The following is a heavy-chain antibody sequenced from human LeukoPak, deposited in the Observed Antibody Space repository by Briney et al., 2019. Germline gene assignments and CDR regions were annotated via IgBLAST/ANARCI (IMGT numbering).Heavy chain of an antibody. CDR3: ARGARGAYFDY. CDR1: GFTISSSY. J-gene: IGHJ4*02. Sequence: LTGGSLRLSCAASGFTISSSYMSWVRQVPGKGLGWVSCIYGADTIYYADFAKDRFTISRDSNRNILYLQMNSLRAEDTAVYYCARGARGAYFDYWGQGTLVTVSS. CDR2: IYGADTI. V-gene: IGHV3-66*01. D-gene: IGHD4/OR15-4a*01.